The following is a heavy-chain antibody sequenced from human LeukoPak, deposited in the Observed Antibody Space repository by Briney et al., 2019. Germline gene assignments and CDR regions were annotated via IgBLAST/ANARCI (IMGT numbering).Heavy chain of an antibody. CDR1: GGSFSGYY. CDR3: ARYSSSWLEYYFDY. V-gene: IGHV4-34*01. D-gene: IGHD6-13*01. Sequence: PSETLSLTCAVYGGSFSGYYWSWIRHPPGKGLEWIGEINHSGSTNYNPSLKSRVTISVDTSKNQFSLKLSSVTAADTAVYYCARYSSSWLEYYFDYWGQGTLVTVSS. CDR2: INHSGST. J-gene: IGHJ4*02.